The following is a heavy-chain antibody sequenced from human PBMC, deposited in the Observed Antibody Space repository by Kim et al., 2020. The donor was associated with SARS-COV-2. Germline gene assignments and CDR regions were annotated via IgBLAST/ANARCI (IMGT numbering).Heavy chain of an antibody. CDR1: GFTFSYHW. D-gene: IGHD3-9*01. J-gene: IGHJ6*02. V-gene: IGHV3-7*01. CDR2: IHQHGSEM. Sequence: GGSLRLSCVVSGFTFSYHWMAWVRQAPGKGLEWVANIHQHGSEMYYLDSVKGRFTISRDNTRNSLYLQMDSLRAEDTAIYFCARDRILTGPDVWGQGTPVTVSS. CDR3: ARDRILTGPDV.